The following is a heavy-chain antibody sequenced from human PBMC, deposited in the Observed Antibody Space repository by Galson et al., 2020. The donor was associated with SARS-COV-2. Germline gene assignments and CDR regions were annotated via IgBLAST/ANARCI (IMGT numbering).Heavy chain of an antibody. D-gene: IGHD3-3*01. CDR2: ISAYNGNT. CDR3: ARDRRRITIFGVVRDFDY. CDR1: GYTFTSYG. Sequence: ASVKVSCKASGYTFTSYGISWMRQAPGQGLEWMGWISAYNGNTNYAQKLQGRVTMTTDTSTSTAYMELRSLRSDDTAVYYCARDRRRITIFGVVRDFDYWGQGTLVTVSS. V-gene: IGHV1-18*01. J-gene: IGHJ4*02.